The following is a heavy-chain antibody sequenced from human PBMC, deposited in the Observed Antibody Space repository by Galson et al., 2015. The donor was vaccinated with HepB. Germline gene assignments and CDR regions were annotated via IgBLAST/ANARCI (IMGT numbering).Heavy chain of an antibody. CDR3: ARDYLSAGAFDI. V-gene: IGHV1-46*01. CDR2: IYPSGGST. CDR1: GYTFTSYY. D-gene: IGHD1-26*01. Sequence: QSGAEVKKPGESLKISCKASGYTFTSYYMHWVRQAPGQGLEWMGIIYPSGGSTTYAQKFQDRVTMTRDTSTSTVYMELSSLRSEDTAVYYCARDYLSAGAFDIWGQGTMVTVSS. J-gene: IGHJ3*02.